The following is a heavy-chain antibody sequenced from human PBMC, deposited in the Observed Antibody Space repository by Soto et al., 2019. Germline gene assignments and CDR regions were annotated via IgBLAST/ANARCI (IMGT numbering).Heavy chain of an antibody. CDR2: ISTYNGDT. Sequence: ASVKACCKDSGYTFTKSGISWVRQAPGQGLEWMGWISTYNGDTNYAQTFQGRVTMTTDTSTSTVHMEVRSLRSDDTAVYYCAREGVAPYYYYGMDVWGRGTPVTVSS. V-gene: IGHV1-18*01. J-gene: IGHJ6*02. CDR1: GYTFTKSG. CDR3: AREGVAPYYYYGMDV. D-gene: IGHD5-12*01.